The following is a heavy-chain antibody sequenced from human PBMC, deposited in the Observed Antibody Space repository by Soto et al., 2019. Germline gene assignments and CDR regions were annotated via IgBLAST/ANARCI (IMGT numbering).Heavy chain of an antibody. CDR3: ARDQCSGGSCYSGY. CDR1: GFTVSSNY. J-gene: IGHJ4*02. Sequence: EVQLVESGGGLIQPGGSLRLSCAASGFTVSSNYMSWVRQAPGKGLEWVSVIYSGGSTYYADSVKGRFTISRDNSKNTLYLQMNSLRAEDTAVYYCARDQCSGGSCYSGYWGQGTLVTVSS. V-gene: IGHV3-53*01. CDR2: IYSGGST. D-gene: IGHD2-15*01.